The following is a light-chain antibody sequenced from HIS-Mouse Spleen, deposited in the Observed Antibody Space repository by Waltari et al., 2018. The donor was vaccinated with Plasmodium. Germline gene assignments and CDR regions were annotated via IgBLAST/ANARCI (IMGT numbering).Light chain of an antibody. V-gene: IGKV3-15*01. CDR1: KSVSSN. CDR3: QQYNNWSFT. J-gene: IGKJ3*01. CDR2: GSS. Sequence: EIVMTQSPATLTLSQGERATLSCRASKSVSSNFDWYQQKPGQAPMLLIYGSSTSATGIPARSSGSGSGTEFTLTISSLQSEDFAVYYFQQYNNWSFTFGPGTKVDIK.